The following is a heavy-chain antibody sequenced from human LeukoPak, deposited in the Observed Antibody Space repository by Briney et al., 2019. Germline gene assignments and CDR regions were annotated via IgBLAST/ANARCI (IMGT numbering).Heavy chain of an antibody. Sequence: PSETLSLTCTVSGGSISSYYWSWIRQPPGKGLEWIGYIYYSGSTNYNPSLKSRVTISVDTSKNQFSLKLSSVTAADTAVYYCARVGATRYWYFDLWGRGTLVTVSS. CDR2: IYYSGST. D-gene: IGHD1-26*01. V-gene: IGHV4-59*01. CDR1: GGSISSYY. J-gene: IGHJ2*01. CDR3: ARVGATRYWYFDL.